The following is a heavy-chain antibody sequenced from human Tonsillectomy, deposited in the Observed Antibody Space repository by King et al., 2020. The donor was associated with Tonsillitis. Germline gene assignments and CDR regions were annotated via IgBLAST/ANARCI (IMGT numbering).Heavy chain of an antibody. CDR3: ARHENRGYTAEIGY. Sequence: LQLQESGPGLVKPSETLSLTCTVSGGSISRSNYYWGWIRQPPGKGLEWIGSIYDSGSTYYNPSLKSRVTISLDTSKNQFSLKLSSVTAADTAIYYCARHENRGYTAEIGYWGQGTLVTVSS. CDR1: GGSISRSNYY. V-gene: IGHV4-39*07. J-gene: IGHJ4*02. CDR2: IYDSGST. D-gene: IGHD5-12*01.